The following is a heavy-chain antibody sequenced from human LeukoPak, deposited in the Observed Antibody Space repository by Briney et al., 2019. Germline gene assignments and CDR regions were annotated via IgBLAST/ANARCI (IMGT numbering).Heavy chain of an antibody. V-gene: IGHV3-66*01. CDR2: IYSGGST. Sequence: PGGSLRLSCAASEFSVGSNYMTWVRQAPGKGLEWVSLIYSGGSTYYADSVKGRFTISRDNSKNTLYLQMNSLRAEDTAVYYCARDPAGATLYDYWGQGTLVTVSS. J-gene: IGHJ4*02. CDR1: EFSVGSNY. CDR3: ARDPAGATLYDY. D-gene: IGHD1-26*01.